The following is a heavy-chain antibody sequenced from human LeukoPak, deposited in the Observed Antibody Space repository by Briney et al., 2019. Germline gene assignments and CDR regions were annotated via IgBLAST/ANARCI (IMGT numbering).Heavy chain of an antibody. Sequence: SETLSLTCTVSGGSISSYYWSWIRQPPGKGLEWIGYIYYSGSTNYNPSLKSRVTISVDTSKNQFSLKLSSVTAADTAVYYCARYPDMVRGVMNDAFDIWGQGTMVTVSS. CDR1: GGSISSYY. J-gene: IGHJ3*02. D-gene: IGHD3-10*01. CDR3: ARYPDMVRGVMNDAFDI. V-gene: IGHV4-59*01. CDR2: IYYSGST.